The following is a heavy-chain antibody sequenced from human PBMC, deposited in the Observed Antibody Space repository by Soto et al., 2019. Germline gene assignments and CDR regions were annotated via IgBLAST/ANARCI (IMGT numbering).Heavy chain of an antibody. CDR2: INPNSGGT. V-gene: IGHV1-2*02. CDR3: ARDNVLLWFGELSRDAFDI. J-gene: IGHJ3*02. CDR1: GYTFTGYY. Sequence: ASVKVSCKASGYTFTGYYMHWVRQAPGQGLEWMGWINPNSGGTNYAQKLQGRVTMTTDTSTSTAYMELRSLRSDDTAVYYCARDNVLLWFGELSRDAFDIWGQGTMVTVSS. D-gene: IGHD3-10*01.